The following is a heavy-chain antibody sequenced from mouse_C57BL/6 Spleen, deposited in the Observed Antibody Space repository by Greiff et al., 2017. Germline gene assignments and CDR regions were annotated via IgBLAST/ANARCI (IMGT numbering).Heavy chain of an antibody. D-gene: IGHD1-1*01. CDR2: ISSGGDYI. CDR1: GFTFSSYA. Sequence: EVMLVESGEGLVKPGGSLKLSCAASGFTFSSYAMSWVRQTPEKRLEWVAYISSGGDYIYYADTVKGRFTISRDNARNTLYLQMSSRKSEDTAMYYCTRAPYYYGSSNGYFDVWGTGTTVTVSS. V-gene: IGHV5-9-1*02. CDR3: TRAPYYYGSSNGYFDV. J-gene: IGHJ1*03.